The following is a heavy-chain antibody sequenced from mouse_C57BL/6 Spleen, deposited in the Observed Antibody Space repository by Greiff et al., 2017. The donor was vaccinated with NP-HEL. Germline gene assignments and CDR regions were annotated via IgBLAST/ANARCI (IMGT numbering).Heavy chain of an antibody. D-gene: IGHD2-3*01. J-gene: IGHJ2*01. V-gene: IGHV1-82*01. CDR1: GYAFSSSW. Sequence: VQVVESGPELVKPGASVKISCKASGYAFSSSWMNWVKQRPGKGLEWIGRIYPGDGDTNYNGKFKGKATLTADKSSSTAYMQLSSLTSEDSAVYFCARWLLHEGGYWGQGTTLTVSS. CDR2: IYPGDGDT. CDR3: ARWLLHEGGY.